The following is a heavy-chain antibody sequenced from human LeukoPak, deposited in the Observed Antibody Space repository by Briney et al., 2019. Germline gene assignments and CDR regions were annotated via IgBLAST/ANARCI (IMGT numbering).Heavy chain of an antibody. V-gene: IGHV3-23*01. CDR3: AKAPWRTYYYDSSGGDY. CDR2: ISGSGGST. D-gene: IGHD3-22*01. CDR1: GFTFSSYA. Sequence: GGSLRLSCAASGFTFSSYAMSWVRQAPGKGLEWVSAISGSGGSTYYADSVKGGFTISRDNSNNTLYLQMNSLRAEDTAVYYCAKAPWRTYYYDSSGGDYWGQGTLVTVSS. J-gene: IGHJ4*02.